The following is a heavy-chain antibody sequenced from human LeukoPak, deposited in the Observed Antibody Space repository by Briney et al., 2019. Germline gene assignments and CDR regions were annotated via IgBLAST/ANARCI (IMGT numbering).Heavy chain of an antibody. CDR1: GFTFSNYD. Sequence: PGGSLRLSCAASGFTFSNYDMHWVRQAPGKGLEWVAVIWYDGSNKYYADSVKGRFTISRDNSKNTLYLQMNSLRAEDTAVYYCARDKGIAAADDLDYWGQGTLVTVSS. CDR2: IWYDGSNK. J-gene: IGHJ4*02. CDR3: ARDKGIAAADDLDY. V-gene: IGHV3-33*01. D-gene: IGHD6-13*01.